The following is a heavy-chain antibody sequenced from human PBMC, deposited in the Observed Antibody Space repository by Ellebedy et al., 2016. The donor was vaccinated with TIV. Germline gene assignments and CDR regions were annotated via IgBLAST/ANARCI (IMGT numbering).Heavy chain of an antibody. D-gene: IGHD1-14*01. V-gene: IGHV3-23*01. CDR2: ITGGGGGDT. CDR3: AKERYNIGAGILDC. Sequence: GESLKISCVGSGFTFSGFAMSWVRQASGKGLAWVSAITGGGGGDTYYADSVKGRFTISRDNSKNTVYLQMSSLRAEDTAVYYCAKERYNIGAGILDCWGQGALVTVSS. CDR1: GFTFSGFA. J-gene: IGHJ4*02.